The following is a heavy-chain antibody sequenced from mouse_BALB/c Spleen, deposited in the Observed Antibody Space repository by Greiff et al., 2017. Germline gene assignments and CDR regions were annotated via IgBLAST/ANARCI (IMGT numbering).Heavy chain of an antibody. CDR2: ISYDGSN. V-gene: IGHV3-6*02. CDR1: GYSITSGYY. J-gene: IGHJ4*01. Sequence: EVQLQESGPGLVKPSQSLSLTCSVTGYSITSGYYWNWIRQFPGNKLEWMGYISYDGSNNYNPSLKNRISITRDTSKNQFFLKLNSVTTEDTATYYCARGLLSGVDYWGQGTSVTVSS. D-gene: IGHD2-10*01. CDR3: ARGLLSGVDY.